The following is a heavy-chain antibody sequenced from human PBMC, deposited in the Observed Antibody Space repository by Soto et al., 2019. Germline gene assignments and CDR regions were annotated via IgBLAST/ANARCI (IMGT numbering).Heavy chain of an antibody. D-gene: IGHD3-10*01. Sequence: QVQLVQSGADVQRPGSSVRVSCKASGDTFNFYSINWVRQAPGLGLQWMGRINPILSMSNYAPRLQGRVTMTADKSTSTAYMEMGSLRSEDTAMYYCATSYGSGYRAFDSWGQGALVTVSS. CDR2: INPILSMS. V-gene: IGHV1-69*02. J-gene: IGHJ4*02. CDR3: ATSYGSGYRAFDS. CDR1: GDTFNFYS.